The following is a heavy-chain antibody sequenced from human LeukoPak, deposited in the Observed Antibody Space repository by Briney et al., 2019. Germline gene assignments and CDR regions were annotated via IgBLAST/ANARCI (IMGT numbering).Heavy chain of an antibody. D-gene: IGHD3-22*01. CDR1: GGSISSYY. CDR2: IYYSGST. J-gene: IGHJ3*02. V-gene: IGHV4-59*01. Sequence: SETLSLTCTVSGGSISSYYWSWIRQPPGKGLEWIGYIYYSGSTNYNPSLKSRVTISVDTSKNQFSLKLSSVTAADTAVYYCARGRYYDSSGPPVTFDIWGQGTMVTVSS. CDR3: ARGRYYDSSGPPVTFDI.